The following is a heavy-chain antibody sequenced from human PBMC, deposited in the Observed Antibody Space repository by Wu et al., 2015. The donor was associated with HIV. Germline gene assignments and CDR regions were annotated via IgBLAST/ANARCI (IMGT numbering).Heavy chain of an antibody. D-gene: IGHD4/OR15-4a*01. CDR2: MAPSSGHI. Sequence: QAQLVQSGPEAKRPGASVNISCKASYILTTYPIAWVRQAPGQRLEWMGWMAPSSGHIQPAQKFQGRIYMSTNNSAHTAYMELRSLTSDDAAIYFCARVQFDPDYYTYFDLWGQGTLVTVSS. CDR3: ARVQFDPDYYTYFDL. CDR1: YILTTYP. J-gene: IGHJ5*01. V-gene: IGHV1-18*01.